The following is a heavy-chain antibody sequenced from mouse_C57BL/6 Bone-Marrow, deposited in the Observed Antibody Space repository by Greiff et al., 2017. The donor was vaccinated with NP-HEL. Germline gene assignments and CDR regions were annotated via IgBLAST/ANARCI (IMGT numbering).Heavy chain of an antibody. V-gene: IGHV6-3*01. Sequence: EVKLEESGGGLVQPGGSMKLSCVASGFTFSNYWMNWVRQSPEKGLEWVAQIRLKSDNYATHYAESVKGRFTISRDDSKSSVYLQMNNLRAEDTGIYYCTRSGYYYFDYWGQGTTLTVSS. CDR3: TRSGYYYFDY. CDR2: IRLKSDNYAT. D-gene: IGHD2-3*01. CDR1: GFTFSNYW. J-gene: IGHJ2*01.